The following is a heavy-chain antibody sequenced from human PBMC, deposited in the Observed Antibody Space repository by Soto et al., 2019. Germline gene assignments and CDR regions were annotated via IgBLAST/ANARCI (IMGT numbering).Heavy chain of an antibody. CDR1: GGTFSSYA. D-gene: IGHD1-26*01. Sequence: GASVKVSCKASGGTFSSYAISWVLQAPGQGLEWMGGIIPLFGTANNAQKFQGRVTITADESTSTAYMELSSLRSEDTAVYYCARGPLAGSSDYWGQGTLVTVSS. CDR2: IIPLFGTA. J-gene: IGHJ4*02. V-gene: IGHV1-69*13. CDR3: ARGPLAGSSDY.